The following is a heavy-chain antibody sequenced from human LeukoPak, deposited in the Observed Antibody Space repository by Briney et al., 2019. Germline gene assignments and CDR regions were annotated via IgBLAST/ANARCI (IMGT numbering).Heavy chain of an antibody. J-gene: IGHJ4*02. CDR1: GYTFTSYG. D-gene: IGHD6-25*01. V-gene: IGHV1-18*01. CDR3: ARGPGFRAPFDY. CDR2: ISAYNGNT. Sequence: ASVKVSCKASGYTFTSYGISWARQAPGQGLEWMGWISAYNGNTNYAQKLQGRVTMTTDTSTSTAYMELRSLISDDPAGYYCARGPGFRAPFDYWGQGTLVTVSS.